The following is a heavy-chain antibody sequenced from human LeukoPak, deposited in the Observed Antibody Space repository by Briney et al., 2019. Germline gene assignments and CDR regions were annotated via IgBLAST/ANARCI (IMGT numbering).Heavy chain of an antibody. CDR2: ISSSSSYT. CDR1: GFTFSSYS. J-gene: IGHJ6*04. D-gene: IGHD3-10*01. V-gene: IGHV3-21*05. CDR3: ARDLGSGSYSFYYYYGMDV. Sequence: SGGSLRLSCAASGFTFSSYSMNWVCQAPGKGLEWVSYISSSSSYTNYADSVKGRFTISRDNAKNSLYLQMNSLRAEDTAVYYCARDLGSGSYSFYYYYGMDVWGKGTTVTVSS.